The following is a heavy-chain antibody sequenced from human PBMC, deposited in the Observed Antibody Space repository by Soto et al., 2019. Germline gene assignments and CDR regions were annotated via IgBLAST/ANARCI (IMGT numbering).Heavy chain of an antibody. D-gene: IGHD6-19*01. CDR2: IYHSGST. J-gene: IGHJ6*02. CDR1: GGSISSSNW. Sequence: PSETLSLTCAVSGGSISSSNWWSWVRQPPGKGLECIGEIYHSGSTNYNPSLKSRVTISVDKSKNQFSLKLSSVTAADTAVYYCAREWYAGPGSISVAGPIMGYYGMDVWGQGTTVTVSS. V-gene: IGHV4-4*02. CDR3: AREWYAGPGSISVAGPIMGYYGMDV.